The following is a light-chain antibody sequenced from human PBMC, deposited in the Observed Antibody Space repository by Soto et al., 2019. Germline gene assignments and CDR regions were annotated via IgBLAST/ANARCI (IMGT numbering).Light chain of an antibody. CDR1: QSISNN. Sequence: DTVMTQSPVTLSVSPGERATLSCRASQSISNNLAWFQQKPCQSPSLLIYGASISAPGVPARFSGSGSGTDFTLTISSLQSEDSAVYYCQQFDNWPLTFGGGTKVDIK. V-gene: IGKV3-15*01. J-gene: IGKJ4*01. CDR3: QQFDNWPLT. CDR2: GAS.